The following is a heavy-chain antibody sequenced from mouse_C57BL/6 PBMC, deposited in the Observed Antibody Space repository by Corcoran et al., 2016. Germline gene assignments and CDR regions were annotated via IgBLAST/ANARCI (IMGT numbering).Heavy chain of an antibody. CDR1: GYTFTSYG. CDR3: ARKGDYDGDWYFDV. V-gene: IGHV1-81*01. J-gene: IGHJ1*03. Sequence: QVQLQQSGAELARPGASVKLSCKASGYTFTSYGISWVKQRTGQGLEWIGEIYPRSGNTYYNEKFKGKATLTADKSSSTAYMELRSLTSEDSAVYFCARKGDYDGDWYFDVWGTGTTVTVSS. CDR2: IYPRSGNT. D-gene: IGHD2-4*01.